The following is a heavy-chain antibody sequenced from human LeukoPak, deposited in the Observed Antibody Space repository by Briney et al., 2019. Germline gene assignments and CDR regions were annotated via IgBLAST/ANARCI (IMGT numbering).Heavy chain of an antibody. D-gene: IGHD2/OR15-2a*01. Sequence: PGGSLRLSCAASGFTFSNYWMSWVRQAPGKGLEWVANIKQDGSEKYYVDSVKGRFTISRDNAKNSLYLQMNSLRAEDTAVYYCAREEYGVPLWWGQGTLVTVSS. CDR2: IKQDGSEK. CDR3: AREEYGVPLW. J-gene: IGHJ4*02. CDR1: GFTFSNYW. V-gene: IGHV3-7*01.